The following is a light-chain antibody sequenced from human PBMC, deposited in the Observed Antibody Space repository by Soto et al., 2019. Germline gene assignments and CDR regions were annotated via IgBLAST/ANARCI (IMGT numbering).Light chain of an antibody. J-gene: IGKJ4*01. CDR3: QQYYSTPLT. CDR1: QSVLYSSNNKNY. Sequence: DIVMTQSPDSLAVSLGERATINCKSSQSVLYSSNNKNYLTWYQQKPGQPPKLLIYWASTRESGVPDRFSGRGCGTDFTLSISSLQAEDVEVYYWQQYYSTPLTFGGGTKVEIK. V-gene: IGKV4-1*01. CDR2: WAS.